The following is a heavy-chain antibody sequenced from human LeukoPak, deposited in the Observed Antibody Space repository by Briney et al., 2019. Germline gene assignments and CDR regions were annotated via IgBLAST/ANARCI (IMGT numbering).Heavy chain of an antibody. D-gene: IGHD6-13*01. Sequence: SETLSLTCTVSGYSISSDYYWGWIRQPPGKGLEWIGSIYYSGSTYYNPSLKSRVTISVDTSKNQFSLKLSSVTAADTAVYYCARGKEFAAAASNWFDPWGQGTLVTVSS. J-gene: IGHJ5*02. CDR3: ARGKEFAAAASNWFDP. CDR2: IYYSGST. V-gene: IGHV4-38-2*02. CDR1: GYSISSDYY.